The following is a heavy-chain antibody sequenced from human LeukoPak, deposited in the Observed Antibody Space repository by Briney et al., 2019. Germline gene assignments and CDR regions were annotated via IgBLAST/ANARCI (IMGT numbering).Heavy chain of an antibody. CDR1: GFTFSSYA. V-gene: IGHV3-30*04. Sequence: GGSLRPSCAASGFTFSSYAMHWVRQAPGKGLEWVAVISYDGSNKYYADSVKGRFTISRDNSKNTLYLQMNSLRAEDTAVYYCARDFGVAAAGINGDYWGQGTLVTVSS. D-gene: IGHD6-13*01. CDR2: ISYDGSNK. CDR3: ARDFGVAAAGINGDY. J-gene: IGHJ4*02.